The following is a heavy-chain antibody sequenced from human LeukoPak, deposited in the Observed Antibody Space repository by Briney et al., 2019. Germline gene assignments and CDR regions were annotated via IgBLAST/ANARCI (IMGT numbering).Heavy chain of an antibody. J-gene: IGHJ4*02. Sequence: SQTLSLTRTVSGGSISSYYWSWIRQPAGKGLEWIGRIYTSGSTNYNPSLKSRVTMSVDTSKNQFSLKLSSVTAADTAVYYCARCHYYDSSGYYEEDYWGQGTLVTVSS. CDR3: ARCHYYDSSGYYEEDY. V-gene: IGHV4-4*07. CDR1: GGSISSYY. CDR2: IYTSGST. D-gene: IGHD3-22*01.